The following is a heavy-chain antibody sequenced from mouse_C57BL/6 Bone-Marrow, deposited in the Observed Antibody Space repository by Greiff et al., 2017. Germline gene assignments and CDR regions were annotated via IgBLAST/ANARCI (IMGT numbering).Heavy chain of an antibody. Sequence: EVKLVESGGGLVKPGGSLKLSCAASGFTFSSYAMSWVRQTPETRLEWVATISDGGSYTYYPDNVKGRFTLSRDMAKNNLYLQKSHLKSEDTAMYDCARVITTGLANYAMDYWGQGTSVTGSS. CDR3: ARVITTGLANYAMDY. D-gene: IGHD1-1*01. CDR2: ISDGGSYT. CDR1: GFTFSSYA. V-gene: IGHV5-4*03. J-gene: IGHJ4*01.